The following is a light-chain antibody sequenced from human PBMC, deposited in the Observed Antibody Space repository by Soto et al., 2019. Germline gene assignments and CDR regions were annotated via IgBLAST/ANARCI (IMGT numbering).Light chain of an antibody. CDR1: QSVLSSSNNKNY. CDR2: CAS. J-gene: IGKJ1*01. V-gene: IGKV4-1*01. CDR3: QQYSSPLCT. Sequence: PDSLDSFLCACAPINCKSSQSVLSSSNNKNYLAWYQHNPSQPPKFLIYCASTRESGVPDRFSGSGSGTDFTLTIFSLQAEDVAVYYCQQYSSPLCTFVHATTVDTK.